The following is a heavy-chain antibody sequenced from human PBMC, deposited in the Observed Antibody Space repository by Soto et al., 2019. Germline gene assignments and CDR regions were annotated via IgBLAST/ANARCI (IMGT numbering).Heavy chain of an antibody. D-gene: IGHD6-19*01. Sequence: PGGSLRLSCAASGFTFSSYAMSWVRQAPGKGLEWVSAISGSGGSTYYADSVKGRFTISRDNSKNTLYLQMNSLRAEDTAVYYCAKDGLHSSGWYYFDYWGQGTLVTVSS. CDR2: ISGSGGST. CDR3: AKDGLHSSGWYYFDY. J-gene: IGHJ4*02. CDR1: GFTFSSYA. V-gene: IGHV3-23*01.